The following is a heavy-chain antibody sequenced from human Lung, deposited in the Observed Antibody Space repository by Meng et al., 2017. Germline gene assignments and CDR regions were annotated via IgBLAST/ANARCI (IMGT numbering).Heavy chain of an antibody. D-gene: IGHD4-17*01. CDR1: GGSISSYY. V-gene: IGHV4-59*01. Sequence: SETLSLTCTVSGGSISSYYWSWIRQPPGKGLEWIGYIYYSGSTNYNPSLKSRVTISVDTSKNQFSLKLSSVTAADTAVYYCASLPPYGDYWFDPGGQGTLVTVSS. CDR3: ASLPPYGDYWFDP. J-gene: IGHJ5*02. CDR2: IYYSGST.